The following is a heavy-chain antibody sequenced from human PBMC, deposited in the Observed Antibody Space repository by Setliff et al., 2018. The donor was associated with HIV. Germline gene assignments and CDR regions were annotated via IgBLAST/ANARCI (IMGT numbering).Heavy chain of an antibody. CDR1: GFTFSDYY. D-gene: IGHD3-3*01. V-gene: IGHV4-59*01. J-gene: IGHJ4*02. CDR3: SRGISEGFFLERASDF. CDR2: IYYSGNT. Sequence: SETLSLSCAASGFTFSDYYMSWIRQAPGKGLEWIGSIYYSGNTNYNPSLKSRVTMSIDTSKNQFSLKLSSVTAADTAVYYCSRGISEGFFLERASDFWGQGKLVTVSS.